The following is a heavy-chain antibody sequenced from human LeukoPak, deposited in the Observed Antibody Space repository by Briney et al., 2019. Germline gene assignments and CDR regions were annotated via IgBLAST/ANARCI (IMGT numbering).Heavy chain of an antibody. CDR2: INHSGST. J-gene: IGHJ2*01. CDR3: GRQGPDWYFDL. CDR1: GGSFSGYY. V-gene: IGHV4-34*01. Sequence: PSETLSLTCAVYGGSFSGYYWSWIRQPPGKGLERIGEINHSGSTNYNPSLKSRLTISVDTSKNQFSLKLSSVTAADTAVYYCGRQGPDWYFDLWGRGTLVTVSS.